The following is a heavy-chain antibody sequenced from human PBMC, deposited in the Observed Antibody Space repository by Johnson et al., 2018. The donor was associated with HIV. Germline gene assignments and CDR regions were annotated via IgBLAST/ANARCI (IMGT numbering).Heavy chain of an antibody. CDR2: ISYDGSNK. CDR1: GFTFSSYA. CDR3: ARDYREANAFDI. V-gene: IGHV3-30-3*01. D-gene: IGHD1-26*01. Sequence: QVQLVESGGGVVQHGRSLRLSCAASGFTFSSYAMHWVRQAPGKGLEWVAVISYDGSNKYYADSVKGRFTISRDNSKNTLYLQMNSLRAEDTAVYYCARDYREANAFDIWGQGTMVTVSS. J-gene: IGHJ3*02.